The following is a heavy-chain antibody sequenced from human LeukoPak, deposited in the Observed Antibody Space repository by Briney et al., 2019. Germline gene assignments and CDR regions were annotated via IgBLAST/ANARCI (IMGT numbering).Heavy chain of an antibody. CDR3: ARPYYDSQVDHDAFDI. Sequence: ASVKVSCKASGYTFTTYSMNWVRQAPGQGLEWMGWINTNTGNPMYAQGFTGRFVFSLDTSVSTAYLQISSLKAEDTTVYYCARPYYDSQVDHDAFDIWGQGTMVTVSS. CDR1: GYTFTTYS. J-gene: IGHJ3*02. CDR2: INTNTGNP. V-gene: IGHV7-4-1*02. D-gene: IGHD3-22*01.